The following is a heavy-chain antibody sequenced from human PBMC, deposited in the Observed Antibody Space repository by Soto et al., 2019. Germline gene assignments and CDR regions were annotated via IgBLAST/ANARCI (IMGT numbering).Heavy chain of an antibody. J-gene: IGHJ4*02. CDR3: ASSIAVAGTLDY. Sequence: EVQLVESGGGLVQPGGSLRLSCAASGFTFSSYEMNWVRQAPGKGLEWVPYISSSGSTIYYADSVKGRFTISRDNAKNSLYLQMNSLRAEDTAVYYCASSIAVAGTLDYWGQGTLVTVSS. CDR1: GFTFSSYE. V-gene: IGHV3-48*03. CDR2: ISSSGSTI. D-gene: IGHD6-19*01.